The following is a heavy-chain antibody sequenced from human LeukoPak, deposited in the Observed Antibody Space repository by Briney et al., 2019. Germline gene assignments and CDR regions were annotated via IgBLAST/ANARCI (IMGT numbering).Heavy chain of an antibody. V-gene: IGHV3-20*04. J-gene: IGHJ3*02. CDR1: GFTFDDYG. D-gene: IGHD3-22*01. Sequence: GGSLRLSCAASGFTFDDYGMTWVRQAPGKGLEWVSSINWNGGSTGYADSVKGRFTISRDNAKNSLFLQMNSLRAEDTALYYCARDRGPYDSSGYYPYDAFDIWGQGRMVTVSS. CDR3: ARDRGPYDSSGYYPYDAFDI. CDR2: INWNGGST.